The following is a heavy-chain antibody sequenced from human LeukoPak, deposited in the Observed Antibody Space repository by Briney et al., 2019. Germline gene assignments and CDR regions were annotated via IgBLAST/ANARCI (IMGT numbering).Heavy chain of an antibody. D-gene: IGHD2-2*01. Sequence: SETLSLTCTVSGGSISTYYWTWIRQPPGKGLEWIGYVYYTGGTNYNPSLKSRATISVDTSKNQFSLKLSSVTAADTAVYYCARGYCSSTSCYAWMRRVVRWFDPWGQGTLVTVSS. CDR3: ARGYCSSTSCYAWMRRVVRWFDP. CDR2: VYYTGGT. CDR1: GGSISTYY. V-gene: IGHV4-59*12. J-gene: IGHJ5*02.